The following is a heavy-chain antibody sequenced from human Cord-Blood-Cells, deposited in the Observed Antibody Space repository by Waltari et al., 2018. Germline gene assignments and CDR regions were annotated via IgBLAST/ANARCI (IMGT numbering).Heavy chain of an antibody. V-gene: IGHV4-30-2*01. J-gene: IGHJ5*02. CDR1: GGSISSGGYS. Sequence: QLQLQESGSGLVKPSQTLSLTCAVSGGSISSGGYSWRWIRQPPGKGLEWIGYIDHSGGTYFNTSLKSRVTISVDRCKNEFSLKLSSVTAADTAVYYCARGYYGSGNFDPWGQGTLVTVSS. CDR2: IDHSGGT. CDR3: ARGYYGSGNFDP. D-gene: IGHD3-10*01.